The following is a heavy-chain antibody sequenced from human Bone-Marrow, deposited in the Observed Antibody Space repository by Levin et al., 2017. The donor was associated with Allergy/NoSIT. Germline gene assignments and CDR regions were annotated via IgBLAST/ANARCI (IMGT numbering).Heavy chain of an antibody. CDR1: GGSISSTNYY. J-gene: IGHJ1*01. CDR2: IFYNGDS. Sequence: PSETLSLTCTVSGGSISSTNYYWAWMRQPPGKGLDWIGSIFYNGDSYYNESLKSRVTISADTSKKHFSLKMNSVTAADTAVYFCARHEFGTSFWDWGQGTLVTVSS. V-gene: IGHV4-39*01. CDR3: ARHEFGTSFWD. D-gene: IGHD6-6*01.